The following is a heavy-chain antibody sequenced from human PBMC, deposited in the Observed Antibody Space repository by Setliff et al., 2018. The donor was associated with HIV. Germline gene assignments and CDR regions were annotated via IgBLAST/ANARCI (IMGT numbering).Heavy chain of an antibody. CDR1: GGSISSGSYY. CDR3: ARGVAVTAIHAYYYGMDV. CDR2: IYHSGSS. D-gene: IGHD2-21*02. V-gene: IGHV4-61*10. Sequence: PSETLSLTCTVSGGSISSGSYYWSWIRQPAGKGLEWIGYIYHSGSSNSNPSLKSRVTISGDTSKNQLSLKLSSVTAADTAVYYCARGVAVTAIHAYYYGMDVWGQGTTVTVSS. J-gene: IGHJ6*02.